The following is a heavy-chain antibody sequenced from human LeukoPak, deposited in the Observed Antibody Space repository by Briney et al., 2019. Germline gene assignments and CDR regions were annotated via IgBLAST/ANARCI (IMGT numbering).Heavy chain of an antibody. CDR3: AREYSGSPSD. D-gene: IGHD1-26*01. CDR2: INGDGRTT. J-gene: IGHJ4*02. Sequence: GGSLRLSCAASGFTFSSYWMNWVRQVPGKGLVWVSRINGDGRTTSYADSVKGRFTISRDNAKNTLYLQMNSLRVEDTAVYYCAREYSGSPSDWGQGTLVTVSS. V-gene: IGHV3-74*01. CDR1: GFTFSSYW.